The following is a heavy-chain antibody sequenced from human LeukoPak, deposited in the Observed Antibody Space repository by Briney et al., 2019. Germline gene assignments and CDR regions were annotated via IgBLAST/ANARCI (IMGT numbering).Heavy chain of an antibody. CDR3: ARSYYDFWSGYYTSHAFDI. D-gene: IGHD3-3*01. J-gene: IGHJ3*02. CDR1: GYTLTELS. CDR2: FDPEDGET. Sequence: ASVKVSCKVSGYTLTELSMHWVRQAPGKGLEWMGGFDPEDGETIYAQKFQGRVTMTEDTSTDTAYMELSSLRSEDTAVYYCARSYYDFWSGYYTSHAFDIWGQGTMVTVSS. V-gene: IGHV1-24*01.